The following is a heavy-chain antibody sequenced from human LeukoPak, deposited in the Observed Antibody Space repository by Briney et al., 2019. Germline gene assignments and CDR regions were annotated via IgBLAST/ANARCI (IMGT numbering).Heavy chain of an antibody. V-gene: IGHV1-8*01. D-gene: IGHD2-15*01. Sequence: GASVKVSCKASGYTFTSYDINWVRQATGQGLEWMGWMNPNSGNTGYAQKFQGRVTMTRNTSISTAYMELSSLRSEDTAVYYCARDRRSYCSGGSCYPRNNYYYYYYMDVWGKGTTVTVSS. CDR1: GYTFTSYD. CDR2: MNPNSGNT. J-gene: IGHJ6*03. CDR3: ARDRRSYCSGGSCYPRNNYYYYYYMDV.